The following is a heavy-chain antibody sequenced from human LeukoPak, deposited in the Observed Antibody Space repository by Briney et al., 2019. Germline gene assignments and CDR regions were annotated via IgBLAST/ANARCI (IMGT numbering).Heavy chain of an antibody. J-gene: IGHJ4*02. V-gene: IGHV4-59*01. D-gene: IGHD6-19*01. CDR2: IYYSGGA. Sequence: SETLSLTCTVSGASIIRYYWSWIQQPPGKGLEWIGYIYYSGGANYSPSLKGRATVSLDTSKNQFFLNLASVAAADSAVYYCARGRTDAAVAGNFDYWGQGTLVTVSS. CDR1: GASIIRYY. CDR3: ARGRTDAAVAGNFDY.